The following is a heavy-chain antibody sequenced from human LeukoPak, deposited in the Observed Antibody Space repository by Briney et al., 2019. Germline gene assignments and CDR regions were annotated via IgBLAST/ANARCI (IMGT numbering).Heavy chain of an antibody. CDR2: ISNAGSTI. V-gene: IGHV3-48*03. CDR3: ARGDGGFYWYFGL. Sequence: PGGSLRLSCAASGVSSFSTYEMMWVRQAPGKGLDWVSYISNAGSTISYADSVKGRFTISRDNTKKSLYLQMNSLRAEDTAVYYCARGDGGFYWYFGLWGRGTLVTVSS. CDR1: GVSSFSTYE. J-gene: IGHJ2*01. D-gene: IGHD6-25*01.